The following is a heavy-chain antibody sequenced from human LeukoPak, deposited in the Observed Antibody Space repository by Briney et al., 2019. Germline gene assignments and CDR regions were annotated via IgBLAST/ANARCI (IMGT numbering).Heavy chain of an antibody. CDR3: ASYDYSNYDYYYYMDV. Sequence: PGGSLRLSCAASGFTFSSYTMNWVRQAPGKGLEWVSYISSSSSTIYYADSVKGRFTISRDNAKNSLYLQMNSLRAEDTAVYYCASYDYSNYDYYYYMDVWGKGTTVTVSS. CDR2: ISSSSSTI. CDR1: GFTFSSYT. V-gene: IGHV3-48*01. D-gene: IGHD4-11*01. J-gene: IGHJ6*03.